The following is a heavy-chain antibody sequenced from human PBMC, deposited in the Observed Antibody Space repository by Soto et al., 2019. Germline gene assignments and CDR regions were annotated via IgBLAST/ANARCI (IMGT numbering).Heavy chain of an antibody. CDR2: ISGSGGST. Sequence: GGSLRFSCAASGFTFSSYAMSWVRQAPGKGLEWVSAISGSGGSTYYADSVKGRFTISRDNSKNTLYLQMNSLRAEDTAVYYCAKSGALGLVIYYYMDVWGKGTTVTVSS. J-gene: IGHJ6*03. D-gene: IGHD3-9*01. CDR3: AKSGALGLVIYYYMDV. CDR1: GFTFSSYA. V-gene: IGHV3-23*01.